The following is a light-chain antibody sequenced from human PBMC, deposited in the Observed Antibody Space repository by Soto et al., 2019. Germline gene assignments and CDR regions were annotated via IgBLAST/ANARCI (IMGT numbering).Light chain of an antibody. CDR2: GAS. V-gene: IGKV3D-20*01. CDR1: QSVSSY. Sequence: EIVLTQSPATLSLSPGERATLSCRASQSVSSYLAWYQQKPGLAPRLLIYGASSRATGIPGRFSGSGSGTDFSLTISGLEPEDSAVYYCQQYGSTPTFGGGTKVDIK. J-gene: IGKJ4*01. CDR3: QQYGSTPT.